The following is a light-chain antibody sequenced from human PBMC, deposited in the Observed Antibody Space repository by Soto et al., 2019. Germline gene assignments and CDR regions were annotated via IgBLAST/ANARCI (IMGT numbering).Light chain of an antibody. CDR3: SSYTSSSTVV. J-gene: IGLJ2*01. V-gene: IGLV2-14*01. CDR1: SSDVGGYNY. CDR2: DVS. Sequence: QSVLTQPASVFGSPGQSITISCTGTSSDVGGYNYVSWYQQHPGKAPKLMIYDVSNRPSGVSNRFSGSKSGNTASLTISGLQAEDEADYYCSSYTSSSTVVFGGGTKVTV.